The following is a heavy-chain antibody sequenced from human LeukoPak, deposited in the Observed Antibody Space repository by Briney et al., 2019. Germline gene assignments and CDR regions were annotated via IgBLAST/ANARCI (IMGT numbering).Heavy chain of an antibody. CDR2: INHSGST. CDR1: GGSFSGYY. D-gene: IGHD4-17*01. J-gene: IGHJ4*02. Sequence: PSETLSLTCAVYGGSFSGYYWSWIRQPPGKGLEGIGEINHSGSTNYNPSLKSRVTTSVDTSKNQFSLKLSSVTAADTAVYYCAKSLRRTVTTLYFDYWGQGTLVTVSS. V-gene: IGHV4-34*01. CDR3: AKSLRRTVTTLYFDY.